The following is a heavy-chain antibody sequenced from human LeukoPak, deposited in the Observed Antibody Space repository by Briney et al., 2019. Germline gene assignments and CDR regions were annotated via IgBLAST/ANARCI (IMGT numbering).Heavy chain of an antibody. J-gene: IGHJ4*02. V-gene: IGHV1-2*04. CDR3: ARAYGDYRGYYFDY. CDR1: GYTFTGYY. CDR2: INPNSGGT. Sequence: GASVKVSCKASGYTFTGYYMHWVRQAPGQGLEWMGWINPNSGGTNYAQKFQGWVTMTRDTSISTAYMELSRLRSDDTAVYYCARAYGDYRGYYFDYWGQGTLVTVSS. D-gene: IGHD4-17*01.